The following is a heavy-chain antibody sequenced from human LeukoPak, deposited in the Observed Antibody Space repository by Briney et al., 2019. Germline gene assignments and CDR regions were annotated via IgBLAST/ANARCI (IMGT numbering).Heavy chain of an antibody. CDR2: TYYNSKWYT. CDR3: STVTTEYYFDY. Sequence: SQTLSLTCAISGDSVSTASNAWYWIRQSPSRGLEWLGRTYYNSKWYTDYAVSVSGRTTINPDTSRNQLSLQLSFVTPEDTAVYYCSTVTTEYYFDYWGQGTLVTVSS. CDR1: GDSVSTASNA. V-gene: IGHV6-1*01. D-gene: IGHD4-11*01. J-gene: IGHJ4*02.